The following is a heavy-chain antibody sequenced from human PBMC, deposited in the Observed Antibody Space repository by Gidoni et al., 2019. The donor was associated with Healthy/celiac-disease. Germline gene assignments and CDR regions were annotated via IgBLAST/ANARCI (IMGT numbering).Heavy chain of an antibody. J-gene: IGHJ3*02. CDR2: ISGSGGST. D-gene: IGHD3-16*01. Sequence: EGQLLESGGGLVQPGGSLRLSCAASGFTFSSYAMSWVRQAPGKGLEWGSAISGSGGSTYYADSVKGRFTISRDNSKNTLYLQMNSLRAEDTAVYYCAKDRAHYDYVWGSSNRGDAFDIWGQGTMVTVSS. CDR1: GFTFSSYA. CDR3: AKDRAHYDYVWGSSNRGDAFDI. V-gene: IGHV3-23*01.